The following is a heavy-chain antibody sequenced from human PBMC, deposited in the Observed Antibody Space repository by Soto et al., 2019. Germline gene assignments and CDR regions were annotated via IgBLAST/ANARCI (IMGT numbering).Heavy chain of an antibody. D-gene: IGHD3-22*01. V-gene: IGHV1-69*13. CDR2: IIPIFGTA. J-gene: IGHJ3*02. CDR1: GGTFSSYA. CDR3: ARVYYYDSSGYLDAFDI. Sequence: SVKVSCKASGGTFSSYAISWVRQAPGQGLEWMGGIIPIFGTANYAQKFQGRVTITADESTSTAYMELSSLRSEDTAVYYCARVYYYDSSGYLDAFDIWGQGTMVTVSS.